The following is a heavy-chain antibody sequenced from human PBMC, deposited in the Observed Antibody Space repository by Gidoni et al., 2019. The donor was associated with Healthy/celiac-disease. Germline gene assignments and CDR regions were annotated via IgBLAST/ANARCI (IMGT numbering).Heavy chain of an antibody. Sequence: QVQLVQSGAEVTKPGASVTVSCTASGYTFTRYGISWVRQAPGQGLEWMGWISAYNGNTNYAQKLQGRVTMTTDTSTSTAYMELRSLRSDDTAVYYCARDPQGTAETDTALDYWGQGTLVTVSS. D-gene: IGHD2-8*02. V-gene: IGHV1-18*01. CDR3: ARDPQGTAETDTALDY. CDR1: GYTFTRYG. CDR2: ISAYNGNT. J-gene: IGHJ4*02.